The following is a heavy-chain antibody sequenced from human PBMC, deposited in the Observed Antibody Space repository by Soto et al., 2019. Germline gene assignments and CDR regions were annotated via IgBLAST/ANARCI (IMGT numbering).Heavy chain of an antibody. CDR3: ARVPAETTAAAFDI. J-gene: IGHJ3*02. D-gene: IGHD4-17*01. CDR2: IIPIFGTA. V-gene: IGHV1-69*06. CDR1: GGTFSSYA. Sequence: GASVKVSCKASGGTFSSYAISWVRQAPGQGLEWMGGIIPIFGTANYAQKFQGRVTITADKSTSTAYMELSSLRSEDTAVYYCARVPAETTAAAFDIWGQGTMVTVSS.